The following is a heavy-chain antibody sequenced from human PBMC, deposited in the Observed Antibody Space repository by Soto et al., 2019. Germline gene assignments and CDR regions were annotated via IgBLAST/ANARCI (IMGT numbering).Heavy chain of an antibody. D-gene: IGHD6-6*01. J-gene: IGHJ4*02. V-gene: IGHV1-18*01. Sequence: QVHLVQSGAEVKKPGASVKVSCKASGYTFTSYGITWVRQAPGQGLEWMGWISAHNGNTDYAQKLQGRVIVTRDTATSTAYMELRSLRSDDTAVYYCARGRDGDYWGQGALVTVSS. CDR2: ISAHNGNT. CDR3: ARGRDGDY. CDR1: GYTFTSYG.